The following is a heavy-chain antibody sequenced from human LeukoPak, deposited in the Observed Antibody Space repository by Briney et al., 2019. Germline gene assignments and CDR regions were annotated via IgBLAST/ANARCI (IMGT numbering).Heavy chain of an antibody. CDR2: IYYSGST. CDR1: GGSISSSSYY. J-gene: IGHJ6*02. V-gene: IGHV4-39*01. D-gene: IGHD2-15*01. CDR3: ARRGGGYYGMDV. Sequence: SETLSLTCTVSGGSISSSSYYWGWIRQPPGKGLEWIGSIYYSGSTYYNPSLKSRVTISVDTSKNQFSLKLSSVTAAGTAVYYCARRGGGYYGMDVWGQGTTVTVSS.